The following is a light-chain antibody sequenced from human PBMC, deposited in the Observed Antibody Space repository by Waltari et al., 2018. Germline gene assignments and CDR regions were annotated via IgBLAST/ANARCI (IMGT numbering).Light chain of an antibody. J-gene: IGLJ3*02. Sequence: QLVLTQSPSASASLGASVKLTRTLTRGHSTNVTAWLQKRPGKGPRYLMKVNSDGSHNKGDEIPDRFSGSSSGAERYLTISSLQSEDEADYYCQTGGHGTWVFGGGTKLTVL. V-gene: IGLV4-69*01. CDR3: QTGGHGTWV. CDR2: VNSDGSH. CDR1: RGHSTNV.